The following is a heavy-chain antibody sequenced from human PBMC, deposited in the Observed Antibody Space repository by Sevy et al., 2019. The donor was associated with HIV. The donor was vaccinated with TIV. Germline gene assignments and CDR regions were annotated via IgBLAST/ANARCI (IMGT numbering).Heavy chain of an antibody. Sequence: GGSLRLSCAASGFTFRNYAIHWVRQAPGKGLEWVAVISHDGSHKYSADSVKGRFTISRDNSKNRLYLQMNSLRAEDTAMYPYARDPTIYASGWYYFDYWGQGTLVTVSS. V-gene: IGHV3-30*04. D-gene: IGHD6-19*01. CDR2: ISHDGSHK. J-gene: IGHJ4*02. CDR3: ARDPTIYASGWYYFDY. CDR1: GFTFRNYA.